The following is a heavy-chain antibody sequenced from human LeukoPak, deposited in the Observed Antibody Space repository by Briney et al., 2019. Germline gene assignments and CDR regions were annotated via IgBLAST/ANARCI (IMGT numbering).Heavy chain of an antibody. CDR1: GYSITSSSW. Sequence: SETLSLTCAVSGYSITSSSWWGWIRQPPGKGLEWIGYIYHSGTTYYNPSLQSRVTMSVDTSKNQFSLKLSSVTAVDTAVYYCARGYGSGSHYFDYWGQGSLVTVSS. CDR3: ARGYGSGSHYFDY. D-gene: IGHD3-10*01. CDR2: IYHSGTT. J-gene: IGHJ4*02. V-gene: IGHV4-28*03.